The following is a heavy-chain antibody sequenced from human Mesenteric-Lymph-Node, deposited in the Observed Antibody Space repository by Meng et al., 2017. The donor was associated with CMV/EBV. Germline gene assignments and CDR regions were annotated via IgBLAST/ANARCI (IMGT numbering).Heavy chain of an antibody. J-gene: IGHJ4*02. D-gene: IGHD4-11*01. Sequence: GGSLRLSCAASGFTFSSYSMNWVRQAPGKGLEWISYISTGSGTLYYADSVKGRFTISRDNTQNSLYLQMNTLRAEDTAVYYCARARYSDFWGQGTLVTVSS. CDR3: ARARYSDF. V-gene: IGHV3-48*04. CDR2: ISTGSGTL. CDR1: GFTFSSYS.